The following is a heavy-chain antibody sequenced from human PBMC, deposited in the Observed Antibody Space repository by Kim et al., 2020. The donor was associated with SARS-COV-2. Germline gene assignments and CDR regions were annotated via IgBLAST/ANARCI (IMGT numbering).Heavy chain of an antibody. CDR2: ISYDGSNK. D-gene: IGHD3-9*01. CDR3: AKEGSTIFKDYFDY. V-gene: IGHV3-30*18. J-gene: IGHJ4*02. Sequence: GGSLRLSCAASGFTFSSYGMHWVRQAPGKGLEWVAVISYDGSNKYYADSVKGRFTISRDNSKNTLYLQMNSLRAEDTAVYYCAKEGSTIFKDYFDYWGQGTLVTVSS. CDR1: GFTFSSYG.